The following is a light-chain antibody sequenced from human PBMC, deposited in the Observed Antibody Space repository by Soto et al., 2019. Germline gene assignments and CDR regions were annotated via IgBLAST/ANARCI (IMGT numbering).Light chain of an antibody. CDR2: GAS. V-gene: IGKV3-20*01. CDR1: QSFGSTS. J-gene: IGKJ1*01. CDR3: QQYGSSPSGR. Sequence: EFVLTQSPGTLSLSPGERATLSCRASQSFGSTSLAWYQQKPGQSHRLLIYGASSRATGIPDRFSGSGSGTDFTLTISRLEPEDFAVYYCQQYGSSPSGRFGQGTKVEI.